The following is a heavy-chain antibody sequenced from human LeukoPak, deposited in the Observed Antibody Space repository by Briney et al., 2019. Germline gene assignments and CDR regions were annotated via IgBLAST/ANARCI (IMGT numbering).Heavy chain of an antibody. D-gene: IGHD2-2*01. CDR1: GFTFSSYA. CDR2: ISYDGSNK. CDR3: ARDLVVVPAAPGSVNWFDP. J-gene: IGHJ5*02. V-gene: IGHV3-30-3*01. Sequence: GGSLRLSCAASGFTFSSYAMHWVRQAPGKGLEWVAVISYDGSNKYYADSVKGRFTISRDNSKNTLYLQMNSLRAEDTAVYYCARDLVVVPAAPGSVNWFDPWGQGTLVTVSS.